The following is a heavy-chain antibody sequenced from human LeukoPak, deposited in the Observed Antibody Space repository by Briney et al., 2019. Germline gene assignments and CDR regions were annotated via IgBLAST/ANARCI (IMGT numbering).Heavy chain of an antibody. CDR2: IKQDGSEK. J-gene: IGHJ4*02. CDR3: ARRAVAASVPFDY. Sequence: PGGSLRLSCAAFGFTFSTYWMSWVRQAPGKGLEWVANIKQDGSEKYYVDSVKGRFTISRDNAKNSLYLQMNSLRAEDTAVYYCARRAVAASVPFDYWGQGTLVTVSS. V-gene: IGHV3-7*01. D-gene: IGHD6-19*01. CDR1: GFTFSTYW.